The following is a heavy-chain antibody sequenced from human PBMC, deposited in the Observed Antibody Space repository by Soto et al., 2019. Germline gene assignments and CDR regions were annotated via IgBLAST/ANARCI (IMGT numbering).Heavy chain of an antibody. J-gene: IGHJ4*03. CDR2: IYHGGTT. Sequence: PSETLSLTCTVSGDSISSGSYWGWIRQPPGGGPEWIASIYHGGTTFYNPSLKSRISISVDTSKNQFSLRLTSVTAADTATYYCARVHVMVVAGSTFDYWGPGTLVTASS. V-gene: IGHV4-38-2*02. CDR3: ARVHVMVVAGSTFDY. D-gene: IGHD6-19*01. CDR1: GDSISSGSY.